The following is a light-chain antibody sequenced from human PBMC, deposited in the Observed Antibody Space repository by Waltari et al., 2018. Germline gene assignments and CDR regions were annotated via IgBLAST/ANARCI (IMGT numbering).Light chain of an antibody. CDR2: AAS. V-gene: IGKV1-39*01. CDR3: QESYSISNTT. CDR1: QSISSF. J-gene: IGKJ3*01. Sequence: DIQMTHSLSSLPAAVVDRLTITCRASQSISSFLNWYQQKPGRAPNLLIYAASTLQTGVPSRFSGSGSGTDFTLTISSLQPEDFATYYCQESYSISNTTFGPGTKVEI.